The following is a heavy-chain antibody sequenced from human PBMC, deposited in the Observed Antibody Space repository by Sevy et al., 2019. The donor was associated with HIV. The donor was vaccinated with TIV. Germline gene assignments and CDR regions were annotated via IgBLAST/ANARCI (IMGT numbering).Heavy chain of an antibody. D-gene: IGHD3-3*01. CDR3: AKGGGSGSFDY. CDR2: IKQDGNEK. Sequence: GGSLRLSCTASGFTFSRSRMSWARQAPGKGLEWVANIKQDGNEKYYVDSVKGRFTISRDNAKNSVYLQMNSLRAEGTAVYYCAKGGGSGSFDYWGQGTLVTVSS. CDR1: GFTFSRSR. J-gene: IGHJ4*02. V-gene: IGHV3-7*01.